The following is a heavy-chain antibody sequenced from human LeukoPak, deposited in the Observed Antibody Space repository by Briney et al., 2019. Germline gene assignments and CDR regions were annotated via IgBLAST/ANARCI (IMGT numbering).Heavy chain of an antibody. CDR2: ISAYNGNT. J-gene: IGHJ3*02. Sequence: ASVKVSCKASGYTFTSYGISWVRQAPGQGLEWMGWISAYNGNTNYAQKLQGRVTMTTDTSTSTAYMELRSLRSDDTAVYYCARAAEYYDSWSGYYGEVAFDIWGQGTMVTVSS. V-gene: IGHV1-18*01. D-gene: IGHD3-3*01. CDR1: GYTFTSYG. CDR3: ARAAEYYDSWSGYYGEVAFDI.